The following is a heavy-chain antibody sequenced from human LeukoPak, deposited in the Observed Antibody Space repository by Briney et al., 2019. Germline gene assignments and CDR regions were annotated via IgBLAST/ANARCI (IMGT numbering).Heavy chain of an antibody. CDR1: GFTFSGFW. CDR2: IKQDGSEK. D-gene: IGHD6-25*01. V-gene: IGHV3-7*01. J-gene: IGHJ4*02. CDR3: ARSDSSSATGPRHFDY. Sequence: PGGSLRLSCAGSGFTFSGFWMSWVRQAPGKGLEWVANIKQDGSEKYYVDPVKGRFTISRDNAKNSVYLQMNSLRAEDTAVFYCARSDSSSATGPRHFDYWGQGTLVTVSS.